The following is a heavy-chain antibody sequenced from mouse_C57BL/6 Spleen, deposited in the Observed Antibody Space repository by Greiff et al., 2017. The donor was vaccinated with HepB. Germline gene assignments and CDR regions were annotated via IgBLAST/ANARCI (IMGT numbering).Heavy chain of an antibody. CDR1: GFTFSSYA. Sequence: EVKLVESGGGLVKPGGSLKLSCAASGFTFSSYAMPWVRQTPEKRLEWVATISDGGSYTYYPDNVKGRFTISRDNAKNNLYLQMSHLKSEDTAMYYCARDPGRGAMDYWGQGTSVTVSS. CDR2: ISDGGSYT. V-gene: IGHV5-4*01. J-gene: IGHJ4*01. D-gene: IGHD3-3*01. CDR3: ARDPGRGAMDY.